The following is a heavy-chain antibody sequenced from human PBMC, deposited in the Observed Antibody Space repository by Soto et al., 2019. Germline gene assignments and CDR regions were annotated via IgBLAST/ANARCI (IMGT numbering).Heavy chain of an antibody. CDR2: ISYDGSNK. J-gene: IGHJ6*02. Sequence: GGSLRLSCAASGFTFISYAMHWVRQAPGKGLEWVAVISYDGSNKYYADSVKGRFTISRDNSKNTLYLQMNSLRAEDTAVYYYARAGYSSGWYQSFYHYYGMDVWGQGTTVTVSS. CDR1: GFTFISYA. CDR3: ARAGYSSGWYQSFYHYYGMDV. D-gene: IGHD6-19*01. V-gene: IGHV3-30-3*01.